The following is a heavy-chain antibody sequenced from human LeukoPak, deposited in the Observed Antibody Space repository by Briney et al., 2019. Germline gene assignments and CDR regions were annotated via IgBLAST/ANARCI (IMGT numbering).Heavy chain of an antibody. CDR3: ARTAVAGTVRSRKYNWFDP. V-gene: IGHV1-69*13. CDR1: GGTFSSYA. D-gene: IGHD6-19*01. CDR2: IIPIFGTA. Sequence: SVKVSCKASGGTFSSYAISWVRQAPGQGLEWMGGIIPIFGTANYAQKFQGRVTITADESTTTAYMELSSLRSEDTAVYYCARTAVAGTVRSRKYNWFDPWGQGTLVTVSS. J-gene: IGHJ5*02.